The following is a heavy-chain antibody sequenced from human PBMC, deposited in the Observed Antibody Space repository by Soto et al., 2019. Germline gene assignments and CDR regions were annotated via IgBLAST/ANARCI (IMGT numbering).Heavy chain of an antibody. V-gene: IGHV3-7*01. D-gene: IGHD2-15*01. CDR1: GFTFSRYW. Sequence: VGSLRLSCAASGFTFSRYWMTWVRQAPGKGLEWVANIKQDGSEIYYVDSVKGRFTISRDNAENSLYLQLNSLRAEDTAVYYCARDPVCSGGSCYDYWGQGTLVTVS. CDR2: IKQDGSEI. CDR3: ARDPVCSGGSCYDY. J-gene: IGHJ4*02.